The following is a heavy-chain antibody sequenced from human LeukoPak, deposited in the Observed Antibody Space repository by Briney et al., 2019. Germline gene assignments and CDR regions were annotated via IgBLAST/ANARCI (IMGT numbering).Heavy chain of an antibody. CDR3: VRATWGSYFDY. V-gene: IGHV3-74*01. D-gene: IGHD7-27*01. Sequence: PGGSLRLSCVASGFTLSSYWMHWVRQVPGKGLVLVSRINSDGYSINYADSVKGRFTISRDNAKNTLYLQMNSLRAEDTAVYYCVRATWGSYFDYWGQGTLVTVSS. CDR2: INSDGYSI. J-gene: IGHJ4*02. CDR1: GFTLSSYW.